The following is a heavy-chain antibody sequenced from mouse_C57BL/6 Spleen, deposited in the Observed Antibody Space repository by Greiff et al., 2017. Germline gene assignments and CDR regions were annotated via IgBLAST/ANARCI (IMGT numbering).Heavy chain of an antibody. CDR3: ARWFSTTVVAYWDFDV. Sequence: QVQLQQPGAELVKPGASVKLSCQASGYTFTSYWMHWVKQRPGQGLEWIGMIHPNGGSTNYNHKFKSKAALTVDKSSSTAYMQLSSLTTEDSAVDYCARWFSTTVVAYWDFDVWGTGTTVTVSS. CDR1: GYTFTSYW. CDR2: IHPNGGST. D-gene: IGHD1-1*01. V-gene: IGHV1-64*01. J-gene: IGHJ1*03.